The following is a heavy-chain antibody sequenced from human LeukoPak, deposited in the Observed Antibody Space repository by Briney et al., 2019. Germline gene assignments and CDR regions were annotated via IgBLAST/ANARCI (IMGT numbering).Heavy chain of an antibody. Sequence: SETLSLTCTVSGGSISSYYWSWIRQPPGKGLEWIGYIYYSGSTNYNPSLKSRVTISVDTSKNQFSLKLSSVTAADTAVYYCARVGYYYGAQAGWYFDFWGRGTLVTVSS. CDR3: ARVGYYYGAQAGWYFDF. CDR1: GGSISSYY. J-gene: IGHJ2*01. V-gene: IGHV4-59*01. D-gene: IGHD3-10*01. CDR2: IYYSGST.